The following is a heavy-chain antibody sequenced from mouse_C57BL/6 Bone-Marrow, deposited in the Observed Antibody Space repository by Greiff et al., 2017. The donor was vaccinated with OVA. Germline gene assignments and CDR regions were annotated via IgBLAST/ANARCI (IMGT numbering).Heavy chain of an antibody. Sequence: EVQLVESGGGLVQPKGSLKLSCAASGFSFNTYAMNWVRQAPGKGLEWVARIRSKSNNYATYYADSVKDRFTISSDDSESMLYLQMNNLKTEDTAMYYCVRQKGLSFDYWGQGTTLTVSS. CDR2: IRSKSNNYAT. J-gene: IGHJ2*01. D-gene: IGHD3-1*01. CDR3: VRQKGLSFDY. V-gene: IGHV10-1*01. CDR1: GFSFNTYA.